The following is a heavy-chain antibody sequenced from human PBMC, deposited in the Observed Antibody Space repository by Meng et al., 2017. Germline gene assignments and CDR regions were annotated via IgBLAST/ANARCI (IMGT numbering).Heavy chain of an antibody. J-gene: IGHJ5*02. Sequence: VRVLPAGGGVKTPGSSVKASCNASGGTFSSYAISWVRQAPGQGLEWMGGIITIFGTANYAQKFQGRVTITADESTSTAYMELSSLRSEDTAVYYCARESWFAPWGQGTLVTVSS. CDR3: ARESWFAP. CDR1: GGTFSSYA. CDR2: IITIFGTA. V-gene: IGHV1-69*01.